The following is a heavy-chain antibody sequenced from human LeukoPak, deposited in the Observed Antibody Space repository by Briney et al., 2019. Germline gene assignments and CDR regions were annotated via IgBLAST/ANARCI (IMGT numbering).Heavy chain of an antibody. Sequence: SETLSLTCTVSGGSISSYYWSWIRQPAGKGLEWIGRIYTSGSTNYNPSLKSRVTMSVDTSKNQFPLKLSSVTAADTAVYYCARGAQIVATQNWFDPWGQGTLVTVSS. J-gene: IGHJ5*02. V-gene: IGHV4-4*07. CDR1: GGSISSYY. CDR2: IYTSGST. D-gene: IGHD5-12*01. CDR3: ARGAQIVATQNWFDP.